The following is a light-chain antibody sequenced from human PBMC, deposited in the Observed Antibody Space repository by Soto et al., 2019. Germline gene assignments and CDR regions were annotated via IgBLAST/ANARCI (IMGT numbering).Light chain of an antibody. V-gene: IGKV1-9*01. CDR1: QGINNY. Sequence: DIQLTQSPSFLSASVGDRVTITCRASQGINNYLAWYQQKPGRAPKLLIYAASTLQSGVPSRFSGSGSGTEFTLTISSPQPEDFATFYCQQLNSYPKTFGQGTKVEVK. CDR2: AAS. CDR3: QQLNSYPKT. J-gene: IGKJ1*01.